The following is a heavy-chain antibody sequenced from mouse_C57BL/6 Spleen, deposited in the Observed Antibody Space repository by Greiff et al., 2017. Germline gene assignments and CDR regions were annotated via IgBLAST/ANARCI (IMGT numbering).Heavy chain of an antibody. CDR1: GYTFTSYW. J-gene: IGHJ4*01. V-gene: IGHV1-69*01. CDR3: AREHYYAMDY. CDR2: IDPSDSYT. Sequence: QVQLQQPGAELVMPGASVKLSCKASGYTFTSYWMHWVKQRPGQGLEWIGEIDPSDSYTNYNQKFKGKSTLTVDKSSSTAYMQLSSLTSEDSAVYYCAREHYYAMDYWGQRTSVTVSS.